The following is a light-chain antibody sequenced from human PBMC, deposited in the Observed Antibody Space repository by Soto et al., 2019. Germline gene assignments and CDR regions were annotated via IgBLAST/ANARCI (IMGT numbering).Light chain of an antibody. Sequence: ALTEPASVSGSPGQSITISCIGTSSDVGGYNYVSWYQQHPGKAPKLMIYDVSNRPSGVPNRFSGAKSGNTASLTISGLQAEDEADYYCSSYTSSSTLYVFGTGTKVTVL. CDR2: DVS. CDR3: SSYTSSSTLYV. V-gene: IGLV2-14*01. CDR1: SSDVGGYNY. J-gene: IGLJ1*01.